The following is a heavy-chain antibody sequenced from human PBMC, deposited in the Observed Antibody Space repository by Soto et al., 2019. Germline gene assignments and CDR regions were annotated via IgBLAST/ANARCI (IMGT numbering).Heavy chain of an antibody. CDR2: IFFSGST. Sequence: QVQLQESGPGLVNPSQTLSLTCTVSGGSISSGSYYWTWVRQHPGKGLQWIGYIFFSGSTYYNPSLKSRVIMSVDTSKNQFSLKLSSVTAADTAVYYCARPYCSGASCDLGHYSYMDVWGVGTTVTVSS. V-gene: IGHV4-31*03. J-gene: IGHJ6*03. CDR3: ARPYCSGASCDLGHYSYMDV. D-gene: IGHD2-15*01. CDR1: GGSISSGSYY.